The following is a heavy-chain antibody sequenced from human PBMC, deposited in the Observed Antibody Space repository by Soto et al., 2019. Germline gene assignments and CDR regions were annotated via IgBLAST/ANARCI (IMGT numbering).Heavy chain of an antibody. D-gene: IGHD3-22*01. CDR2: FDPEDGET. Sequence: GASVKVSCKVSGYTLTELSMHWVRQAPGKGLEWMGGFDPEDGETIYAQKFQGRVTMTEDTSTDTAYMELSSLRSEDTAVYYCATDYYDSSAPIAFDIWGQGTMVTVSS. CDR1: GYTLTELS. V-gene: IGHV1-24*01. CDR3: ATDYYDSSAPIAFDI. J-gene: IGHJ3*02.